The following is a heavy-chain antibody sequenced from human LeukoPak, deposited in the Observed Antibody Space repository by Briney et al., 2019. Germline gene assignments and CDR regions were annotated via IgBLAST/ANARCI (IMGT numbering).Heavy chain of an antibody. CDR3: AKDYYGSGSYRSGFDY. CDR2: IRYDGSNK. Sequence: GGSLRLSCAASGFSFSDFYMSWIRQAPGKGLEWVAFIRYDGSNKYYADSVKGRFTISRDNSKNTLYLQMNSLRAEDTAVYYCAKDYYGSGSYRSGFDYWGQGTLVTVSS. J-gene: IGHJ4*02. CDR1: GFSFSDFY. V-gene: IGHV3-30*02. D-gene: IGHD3-10*01.